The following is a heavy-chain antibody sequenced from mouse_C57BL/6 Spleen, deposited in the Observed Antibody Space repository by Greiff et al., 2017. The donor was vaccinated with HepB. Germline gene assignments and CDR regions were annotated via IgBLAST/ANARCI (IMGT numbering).Heavy chain of an antibody. D-gene: IGHD2-4*01. Sequence: EVKLQESGAELVRPGASVKLSCTASGFNIKDYYMHWVKQRPEQGLEWIGRIDPEDGDTEYAPKFQGKATMTADTSSNTAYLQLSILTSEDTAVYYCTFYDYVYYAMDYWGQGTSVTVSS. CDR3: TFYDYVYYAMDY. V-gene: IGHV14-1*01. CDR2: IDPEDGDT. J-gene: IGHJ4*01. CDR1: GFNIKDYY.